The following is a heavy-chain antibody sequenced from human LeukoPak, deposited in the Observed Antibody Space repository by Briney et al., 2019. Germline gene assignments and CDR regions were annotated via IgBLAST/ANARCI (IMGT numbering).Heavy chain of an antibody. CDR2: VNLQGST. CDR1: GVSITSTNY. CDR3: AREGGPYRPLDY. J-gene: IGHJ4*02. V-gene: IGHV4-4*02. Sequence: PWETLSLTCGVSGVSITSTNYWTWVRQPPGKGLGWIGEVNLQGSTNYKPSLMGRVAISVDMSENHMSLQLTSVTAADTAVYYCAREGGPYRPLDYSGQGTLVTVSS.